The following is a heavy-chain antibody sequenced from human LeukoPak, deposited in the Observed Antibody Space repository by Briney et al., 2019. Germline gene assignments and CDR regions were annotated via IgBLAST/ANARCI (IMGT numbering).Heavy chain of an antibody. J-gene: IGHJ4*02. CDR3: AKELGASGSYYTLAD. V-gene: IGHV3-23*01. D-gene: IGHD3-10*01. CDR1: GLTFSSYG. Sequence: GGSLRLSCAASGLTFSSYGMSWVRQPPGKGLEWVSGISGSGGSTSYADSVKGRFTISRDNSENTLYLQMSGLRAEDTALYYCAKELGASGSYYTLADWGQGTLVTVSS. CDR2: ISGSGGST.